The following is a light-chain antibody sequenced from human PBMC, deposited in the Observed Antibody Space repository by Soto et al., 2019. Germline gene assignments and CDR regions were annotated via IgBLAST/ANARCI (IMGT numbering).Light chain of an antibody. Sequence: IQETQSPSTLCRSVGDRCTITCRASQTISSWLAWYQQKTGKAPKLLIYKASNLESGVPSSFTGSGSGTEFTLTSSTLQPDDLATYYCQQYNSWTFGQGTKVDIK. CDR1: QTISSW. CDR2: KAS. J-gene: IGKJ1*01. V-gene: IGKV1-5*03. CDR3: QQYNSWT.